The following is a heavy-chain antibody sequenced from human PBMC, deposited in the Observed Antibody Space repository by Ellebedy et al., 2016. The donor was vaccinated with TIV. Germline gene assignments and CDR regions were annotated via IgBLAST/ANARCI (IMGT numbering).Heavy chain of an antibody. D-gene: IGHD6-13*01. V-gene: IGHV1-18*04. CDR2: ISAYNGNT. CDR3: ARDGRLEAAAGTLFDH. CDR1: GYTFTSYG. Sequence: ASVKVSXXASGYTFTSYGISWVRQAPGQGLEWMGWISAYNGNTNYAQKLQGRVTMTTDTSTSTAYMELRSLRSDDTAVYYCARDGRLEAAAGTLFDHWGQGTLVTVSS. J-gene: IGHJ4*02.